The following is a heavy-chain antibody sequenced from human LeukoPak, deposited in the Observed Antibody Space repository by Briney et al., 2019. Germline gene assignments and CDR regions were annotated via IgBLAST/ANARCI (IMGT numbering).Heavy chain of an antibody. CDR2: IYHSGST. D-gene: IGHD6-19*01. CDR3: AREVEGAVAGTRANIDY. CDR1: GGSISSGGYY. V-gene: IGHV4-30-2*01. Sequence: SQTLSLTCTVSGGSISSGGYYWSWIRQPPGKGLEWIGYIYHSGSTYYNPSLKSRVTISVDRSKNQFSLKLSSVPAADTAVYYCAREVEGAVAGTRANIDYWGQGTLVTVSS. J-gene: IGHJ4*02.